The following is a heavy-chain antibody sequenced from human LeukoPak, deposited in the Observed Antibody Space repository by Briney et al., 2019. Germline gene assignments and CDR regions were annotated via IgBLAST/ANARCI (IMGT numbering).Heavy chain of an antibody. CDR1: GFTFSIYA. J-gene: IGHJ1*01. V-gene: IGHV3-23*01. D-gene: IGHD3-22*01. CDR3: AGDRRYDSSGYFQH. Sequence: GGSLRLSCAASGFTFSIYAMGWVRQAPGKGLEWVSAISGSGGNTYYADSVKGRFTISRDNSKNTLDLQMNSLRAEDTAMYYCAGDRRYDSSGYFQHWGQGTLVAVSS. CDR2: ISGSGGNT.